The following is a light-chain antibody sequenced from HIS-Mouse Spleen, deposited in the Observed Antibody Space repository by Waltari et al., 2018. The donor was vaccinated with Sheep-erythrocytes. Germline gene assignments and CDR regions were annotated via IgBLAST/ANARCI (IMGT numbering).Light chain of an antibody. J-gene: IGKJ1*01. V-gene: IGKV3-15*01. Sequence: EIVMTQSPATLSVSPGERATLSCRASQRVSSNLAWYQQKPGQAPRLLIYGASTRATGIPARFSGSGSGTEFTLTISSMQSEDFAVYYCQQYINWPPWTFGQGTKVEIK. CDR2: GAS. CDR1: QRVSSN. CDR3: QQYINWPPWT.